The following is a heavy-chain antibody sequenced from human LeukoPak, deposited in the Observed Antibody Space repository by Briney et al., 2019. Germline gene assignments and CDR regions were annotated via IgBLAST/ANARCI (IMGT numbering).Heavy chain of an antibody. Sequence: ASVKVSCKASGYMFNIYGISWVRQAPGQGLEWMAWTSVNNGDTKYGQKFQGRVTVTTDTSTSTVYLELRRLRPDDTAVYYCVRDQYLNVMAGFDDWGQGTLVTVSS. CDR1: GYMFNIYG. D-gene: IGHD6-19*01. CDR2: TSVNNGDT. CDR3: VRDQYLNVMAGFDD. V-gene: IGHV1-18*01. J-gene: IGHJ4*02.